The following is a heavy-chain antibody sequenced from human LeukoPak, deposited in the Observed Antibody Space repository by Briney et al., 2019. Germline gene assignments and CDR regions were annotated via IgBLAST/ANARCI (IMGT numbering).Heavy chain of an antibody. CDR1: GYTFTSYG. V-gene: IGHV1-18*01. CDR2: ISPFNGNT. D-gene: IGHD2-15*01. J-gene: IGHJ4*02. Sequence: AAVKVSCKASGYTFTSYGINWVRQPPGQGLDWMGWISPFNGNTKYAQKVQGRVTMTTDTATTTAYMELRNLRSGETAVFYCAREKDAFCSDWGQGTLVTVSS. CDR3: AREKDAFCSD.